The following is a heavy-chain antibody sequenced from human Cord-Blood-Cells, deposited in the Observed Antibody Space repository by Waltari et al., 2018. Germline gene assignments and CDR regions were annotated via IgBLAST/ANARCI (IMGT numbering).Heavy chain of an antibody. V-gene: IGHV1-46*01. Sequence: QVQLVQSGAEVKKPGASVKVSCKASGYTFTSYYMHWVRQAPGQGLEWMGIINPSGGRTSYAQKFQGRVTMTRDTSTSTVYMELSSLRSEDTAVYYCARDTGYDILTGYYYYGMDVWGQGTTVTVSS. J-gene: IGHJ6*02. CDR3: ARDTGYDILTGYYYYGMDV. CDR1: GYTFTSYY. CDR2: INPSGGRT. D-gene: IGHD3-9*01.